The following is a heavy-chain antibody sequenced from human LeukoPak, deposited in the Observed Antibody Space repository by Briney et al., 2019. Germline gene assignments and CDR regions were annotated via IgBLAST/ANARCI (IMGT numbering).Heavy chain of an antibody. J-gene: IGHJ4*02. CDR2: ISGSSGIA. CDR1: GFTFSSNA. D-gene: IGHD3-10*01. CDR3: AKGVRGVIRDAVDV. Sequence: GGSLRLSCTASGFTFSSNAMSWVRQPPGKGLEWVSGISGSSGIASDADSVKGRFTISRDNSKNMVYLQMNGLRDEDTAVYYCAKGVRGVIRDAVDVWGQGTLVTVSS. V-gene: IGHV3-23*01.